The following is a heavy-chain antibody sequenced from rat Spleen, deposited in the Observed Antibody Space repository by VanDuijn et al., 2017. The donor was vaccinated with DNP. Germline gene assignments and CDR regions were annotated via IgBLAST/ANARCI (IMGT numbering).Heavy chain of an antibody. Sequence: EVQLVASGGGLVQPGRSLKLSCAASGFTFSDYYMAWVRQAPTEGLECVAYISYHGGNTFYGDSVKGRFTISRDNTKSTLYLQMNSLSSEDMATYYCARWEGYHFDYWGQGVMVTVSS. CDR1: GFTFSDYY. CDR3: ARWEGYHFDY. J-gene: IGHJ2*01. V-gene: IGHV5-22*01. CDR2: ISYHGGNT. D-gene: IGHD4-3*01.